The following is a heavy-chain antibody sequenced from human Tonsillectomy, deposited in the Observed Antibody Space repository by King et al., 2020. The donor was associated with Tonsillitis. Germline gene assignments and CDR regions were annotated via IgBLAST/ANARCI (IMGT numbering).Heavy chain of an antibody. Sequence: QLVESGGGLVQPGGSLRLSCAASGFTFSNVWMTWVRQAPGKGLEWVANIKKDGSEKHYVDSVEGRFTISRDNAKNSLYLQMNSLRSADTAVYFCARGYSGSDTDYYYFYAMDVWGQGTAVTVSS. D-gene: IGHD5-12*01. V-gene: IGHV3-7*03. J-gene: IGHJ6*02. CDR2: IKKDGSEK. CDR1: GFTFSNVW. CDR3: ARGYSGSDTDYYYFYAMDV.